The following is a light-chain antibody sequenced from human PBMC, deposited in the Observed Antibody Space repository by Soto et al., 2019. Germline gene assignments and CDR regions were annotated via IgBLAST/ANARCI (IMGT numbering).Light chain of an antibody. Sequence: QSVLTQPPSVSGAPGQRVTISCTGSSSNIGTDNDVHWYRHLPGTAPKLLIYGNTNRPSGVPDRFSGSKSGTSASLAITGLQAEDEADYYCQSYDNSLSGWVFGGGTKLTVL. CDR1: SSNIGTDND. CDR3: QSYDNSLSGWV. CDR2: GNT. V-gene: IGLV1-40*01. J-gene: IGLJ3*02.